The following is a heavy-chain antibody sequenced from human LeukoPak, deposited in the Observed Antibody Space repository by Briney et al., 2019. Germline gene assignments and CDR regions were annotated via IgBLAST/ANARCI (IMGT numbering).Heavy chain of an antibody. V-gene: IGHV3-7*01. CDR3: VRGGTYWTVS. CDR1: GFVLSSSY. Sequence: PGGSLRLSCSTSGFVLSSSYMSSVRKAPGKRLEWVATIKPDGSEKYHVDSVSDRFTISRDNTNDSLFLQMNSLRVDDTAVYYCVRGGTYWTVSWGQGTLVNVS. J-gene: IGHJ5*01. CDR2: IKPDGSEK.